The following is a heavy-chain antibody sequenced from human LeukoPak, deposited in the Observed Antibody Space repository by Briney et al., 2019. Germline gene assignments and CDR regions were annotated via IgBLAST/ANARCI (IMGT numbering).Heavy chain of an antibody. CDR2: INHSGST. CDR1: GGSFSGYY. CDR3: ARGSLPISRRGFDY. D-gene: IGHD1-26*01. J-gene: IGHJ4*02. Sequence: SETLSLTCAGYGGSFSGYYWSWIRQPPGKGLEWIGEINHSGSTNYNPSLKSRVTISVDTSKNQFSLKLSSVTAADTAVYYCARGSLPISRRGFDYWGQGTLVTVSS. V-gene: IGHV4-34*01.